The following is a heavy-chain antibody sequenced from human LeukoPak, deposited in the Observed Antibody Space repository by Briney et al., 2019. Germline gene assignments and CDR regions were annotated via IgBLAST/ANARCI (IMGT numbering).Heavy chain of an antibody. V-gene: IGHV4-34*01. CDR2: INHSGST. CDR3: ARARGYSYGYHDY. Sequence: SETLSLTCAVYGGSFSGYYWSWIRQPPGEGLEWIGEINHSGSTNYNPSLKSRVTISVDTSKNQFSLKLSSVTAADTAVYYCARARGYSYGYHDYWGQGTLVTVSS. J-gene: IGHJ4*02. D-gene: IGHD5-18*01. CDR1: GGSFSGYY.